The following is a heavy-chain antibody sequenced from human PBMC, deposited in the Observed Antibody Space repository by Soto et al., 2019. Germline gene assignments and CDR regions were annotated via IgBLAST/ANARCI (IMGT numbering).Heavy chain of an antibody. D-gene: IGHD6-19*01. V-gene: IGHV4-39*01. CDR1: GGSISSSSYY. CDR2: IYYSGST. J-gene: IGHJ4*02. CDR3: ARQPWGYSSGWYDY. Sequence: PSETLSLTCTVSGGSISSSSYYWGWIRQPPGKGLEWIGSIYYSGSTYYNPSLKSRVTISVDTSKNQFSLKLSSVTAADTAVYYCARQPWGYSSGWYDYWGQGTLVTVSS.